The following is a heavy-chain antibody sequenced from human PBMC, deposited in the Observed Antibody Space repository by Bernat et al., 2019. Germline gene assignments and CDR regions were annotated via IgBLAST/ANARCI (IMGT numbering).Heavy chain of an antibody. CDR3: ARGGRTGSWGHYFDY. D-gene: IGHD3-10*01. V-gene: IGHV4-34*01. CDR1: GGSFSGYY. CDR2: INHSGST. J-gene: IGHJ4*02. Sequence: QVQLQQWGAGLLKPSETLSLTCAVYGGSFSGYYWSWIRQPPGKGLEWIGEINHSGSTNYNPSLKSRVTISVDTSKNQFSLQLSSVTAADAAVYYCARGGRTGSWGHYFDYWGQGTLVTVSS.